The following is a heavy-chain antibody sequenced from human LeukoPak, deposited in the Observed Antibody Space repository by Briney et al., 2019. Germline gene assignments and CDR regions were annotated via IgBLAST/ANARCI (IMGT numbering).Heavy chain of an antibody. D-gene: IGHD1-7*01. V-gene: IGHV1-2*02. CDR2: INPNSGGT. CDR3: ARVFDNWNYGRYAEYFQP. CDR1: GYTFAAYH. Sequence: ASVKVSCKATGYTFAAYHLHWVRLAPGQGLEWMGWINPNSGGTNYAQKFQDRVTMTRDTSTSTAYMELSRLRSDDAAVYYCARVFDNWNYGRYAEYFQPWGQGTLVTVSS. J-gene: IGHJ1*01.